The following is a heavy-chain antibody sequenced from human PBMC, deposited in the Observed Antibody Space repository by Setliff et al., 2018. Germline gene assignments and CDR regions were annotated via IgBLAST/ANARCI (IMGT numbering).Heavy chain of an antibody. V-gene: IGHV1-69*05. Sequence: SVKVSCKASGYTFTTYAISWMRQAPGQGLEWMGWIIPIFGTANYAQKFQDRVTITTDESTSTAYMELDSLRSEDTAVYYCARSPAVLGIVYLDPWGQGTLVTVSS. D-gene: IGHD2-15*01. CDR3: ARSPAVLGIVYLDP. CDR1: GYTFTTYA. CDR2: IIPIFGTA. J-gene: IGHJ5*02.